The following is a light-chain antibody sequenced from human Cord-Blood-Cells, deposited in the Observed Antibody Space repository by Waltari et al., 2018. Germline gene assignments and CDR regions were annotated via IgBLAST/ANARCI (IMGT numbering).Light chain of an antibody. J-gene: IGLJ3*02. V-gene: IGLV2-23*01. CDR3: CSYAGSWV. CDR1: SSDVGGYNL. CDR2: EGS. Sequence: QSALTQPASVSGSPGQSITISCTGTSSDVGGYNLVSCYQQHPGKAPKLMIYEGSKRPSGVSNRFSGSKSGNTASLTISGLQAEDEADYYCCSYAGSWVFGGGTKLTVL.